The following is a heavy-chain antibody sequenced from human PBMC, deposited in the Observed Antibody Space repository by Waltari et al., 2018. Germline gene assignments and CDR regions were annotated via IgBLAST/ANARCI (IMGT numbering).Heavy chain of an antibody. V-gene: IGHV1-2*02. J-gene: IGHJ5*02. CDR2: INPNSADT. CDR1: GYPFTGNY. CDR3: ARKTATYEMGSSFDP. D-gene: IGHD1-26*01. Sequence: PGASVKVSCTASGYPFTGNYIHWVRQAPGQGLEWMGWINPNSADTNYAQKFQDRVIMTRDTSIDTAYMQLSSLTSDDTAVYYCARKTATYEMGSSFDPWGQGTLFIVSS.